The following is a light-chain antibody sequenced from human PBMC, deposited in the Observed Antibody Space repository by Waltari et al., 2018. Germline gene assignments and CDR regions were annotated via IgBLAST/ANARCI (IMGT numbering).Light chain of an antibody. V-gene: IGLV2-14*01. J-gene: IGLJ1*01. CDR1: RHDVGSYSY. CDR2: EVT. Sequence: QSAPTQPASVSASPGQSITISCTGPRHDVGSYSYVSWYRQSPGKAPELLIYEVTHRPSGVSDRFSGSRSGSTASLTISGLQTEDEANYFCCSYTTTTTLVFGTGTKVIVL. CDR3: CSYTTTTTLV.